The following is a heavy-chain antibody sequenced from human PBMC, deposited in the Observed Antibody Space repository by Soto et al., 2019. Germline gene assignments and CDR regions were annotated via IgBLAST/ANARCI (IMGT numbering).Heavy chain of an antibody. J-gene: IGHJ6*03. CDR3: ARESGASTATLDYYYFYMDV. V-gene: IGHV1-2*04. CDR1: GDSFNDYY. D-gene: IGHD1-26*01. Sequence: QVQLVQSGAEVRKPGPSVTVSCRSSGDSFNDYYIHWVRQAPGQGFEWMGWINPNGGVTKYAQKFQGWVSMTRDTSIRTVYMQVSRLRSDDTAVYYCARESGASTATLDYYYFYMDVWGTGTTVTVSS. CDR2: INPNGGVT.